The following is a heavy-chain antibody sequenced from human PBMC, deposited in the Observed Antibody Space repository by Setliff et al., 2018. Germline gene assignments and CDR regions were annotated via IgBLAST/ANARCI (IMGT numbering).Heavy chain of an antibody. V-gene: IGHV4-59*01. CDR2: IYYSGST. CDR3: ARRGKYSSLV. J-gene: IGHJ4*02. Sequence: PSETLSLTCTVSGGPISSYYWSWIRQPPGKGLEWIGYIYYSGSTNYNPSLESRVTISVDTSKNQFSLKLSSVTAADTAVYYCARRGKYSSLVWGQGTLVTVSS. CDR1: GGPISSYY. D-gene: IGHD2-15*01.